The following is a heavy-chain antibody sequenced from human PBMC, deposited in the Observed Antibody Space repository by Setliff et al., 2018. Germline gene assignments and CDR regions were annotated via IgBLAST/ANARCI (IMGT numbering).Heavy chain of an antibody. CDR1: GGSFSGYY. Sequence: PSETLSLTCAVYGGSFSGYYWSWIRQPPGKGLEWIGEINHSGSTNYNPSLKSRVTISVDTSKNQFSLKLVSMTAADTAVYYCARSKSSSGWLNWFDPWGQGTLVTVSS. CDR2: INHSGST. D-gene: IGHD6-19*01. V-gene: IGHV4-34*01. CDR3: ARSKSSSGWLNWFDP. J-gene: IGHJ5*02.